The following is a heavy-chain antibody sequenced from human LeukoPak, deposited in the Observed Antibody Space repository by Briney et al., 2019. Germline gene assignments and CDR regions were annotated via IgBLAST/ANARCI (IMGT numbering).Heavy chain of an antibody. CDR1: GFTFNNHW. D-gene: IGHD7-27*01. J-gene: IGHJ4*02. V-gene: IGHV3-7*01. CDR3: ARDANWASDY. CDR2: INKDGSEK. Sequence: GGSLRLSCAASGFTFNNHWMVWVRXAPGXXXXXVANINKDGSEKFYGDSVKGRFTISRDNAKNSLYLQMNSLRAADTAVYYCARDANWASDYWGQGTLVTVSS.